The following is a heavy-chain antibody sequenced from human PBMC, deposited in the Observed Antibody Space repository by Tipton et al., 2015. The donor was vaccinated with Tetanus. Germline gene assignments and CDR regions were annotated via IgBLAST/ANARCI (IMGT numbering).Heavy chain of an antibody. J-gene: IGHJ4*01. Sequence: TLSLTCTVSGGSISSDAHYWSWIRQTPGKGLEWLGYLPHSGTTNYDPSLMSRVTLFLDNAEGQVSLRLTSVTVADTAVCYCARAAGFLGLTRDFWGRGSLVSVSS. V-gene: IGHV4-30-4*01. CDR1: GGSISSDAHY. CDR2: LPHSGTT. D-gene: IGHD2/OR15-2a*01. CDR3: ARAAGFLGLTRDF.